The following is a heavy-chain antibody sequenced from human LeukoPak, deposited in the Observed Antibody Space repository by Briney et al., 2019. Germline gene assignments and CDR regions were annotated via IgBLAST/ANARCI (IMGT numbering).Heavy chain of an antibody. CDR3: AYGIVVVPAAPVQLDY. CDR2: ISSSSSYI. V-gene: IGHV3-21*01. J-gene: IGHJ4*02. D-gene: IGHD2-2*01. CDR1: GFTFSSYA. Sequence: GGSLRLSCAASGFTFSSYAMSWVRQAPGKGLEWVSSISSSSSYIYYADSVKGRFTISRDNAKNSLYLQMNSLRAEDTAVYYCAYGIVVVPAAPVQLDYWGQGTLVTVSS.